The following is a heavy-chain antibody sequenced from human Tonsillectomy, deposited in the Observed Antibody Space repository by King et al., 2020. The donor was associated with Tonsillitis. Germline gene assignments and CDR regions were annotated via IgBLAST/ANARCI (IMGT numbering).Heavy chain of an antibody. J-gene: IGHJ3*02. CDR1: GGTFSSYA. CDR2: IIPIFGTA. V-gene: IGHV1-69*12. Sequence: QLVQSGAEVKKPGSSVKVSCKASGGTFSSYAISWVRQAPGQGLEWVGGIIPIFGTANYAQKFQGRVTITADESTSTAYMELRGRRSEDTAVYYCARDREDIVLVPAAIKIYDAFDIWGQGTMVTVSS. CDR3: ARDREDIVLVPAAIKIYDAFDI. D-gene: IGHD2-2*02.